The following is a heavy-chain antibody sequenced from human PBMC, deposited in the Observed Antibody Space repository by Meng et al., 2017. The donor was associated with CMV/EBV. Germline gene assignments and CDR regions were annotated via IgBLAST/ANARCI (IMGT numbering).Heavy chain of an antibody. CDR2: INEDGSAT. V-gene: IGHV3-74*01. D-gene: IGHD2-15*01. CDR1: GFIFSNYW. J-gene: IGHJ4*02. CDR3: VKSFYKPLLPGH. Sequence: GGSLRLSCATSGFIFSNYWIHWVRQAPRKGLNWVARINEDGSATTYADSVRGRFFVSRDNAKNTADLQMNTVSAEDTAVYYCVKSFYKPLLPGHWGQGIMVTVSS.